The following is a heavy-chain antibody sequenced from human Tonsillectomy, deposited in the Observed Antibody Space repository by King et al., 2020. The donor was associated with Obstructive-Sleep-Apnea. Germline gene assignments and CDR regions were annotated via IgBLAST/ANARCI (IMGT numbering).Heavy chain of an antibody. Sequence: QLVQSGAEVKKPGASVKVSCKASGYTFASYGISWGRQAPGQGLEWMGWSSADIANTNYSQKLQGRVTMTTDTSTSTAYMELRGLRSDDTAVYYCARLGGGDYEDLDYWGQGTLVTVSS. V-gene: IGHV1-18*01. CDR2: SSADIANT. CDR3: ARLGGGDYEDLDY. CDR1: GYTFASYG. J-gene: IGHJ4*02. D-gene: IGHD4-17*01.